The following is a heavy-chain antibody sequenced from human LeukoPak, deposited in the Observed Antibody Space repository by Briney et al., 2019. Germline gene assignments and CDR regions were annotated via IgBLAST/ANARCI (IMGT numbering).Heavy chain of an antibody. CDR2: IYYSGST. CDR3: ARDPIRITMIVVPRWAFDI. J-gene: IGHJ3*02. Sequence: SETLSLTCTVSGGSMSSYYWSWIRQPPGKGLEWIGSIYYSGSTYYNPSLKSRVTISVDTSKNQFSLKLSSVTAADTAVYYCARDPIRITMIVVPRWAFDIWGQGTMVTVSS. V-gene: IGHV4-39*07. D-gene: IGHD3-22*01. CDR1: GGSMSSYY.